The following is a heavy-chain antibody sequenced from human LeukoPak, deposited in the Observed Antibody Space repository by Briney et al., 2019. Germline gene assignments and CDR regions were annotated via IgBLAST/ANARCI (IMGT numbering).Heavy chain of an antibody. CDR3: ARVPPYSSSTWSPDY. V-gene: IGHV4-59*01. CDR1: GGSISSYY. Sequence: SETLSLTCTVSGGSISSYYWSWIRQPPGKGVEWIGYIYYSGSTNYNPSLKSRVTISVDTSKNQFSLKLSSVTAADTAVYYCARVPPYSSSTWSPDYWGQGTLVTVSS. D-gene: IGHD6-6*01. J-gene: IGHJ4*02. CDR2: IYYSGST.